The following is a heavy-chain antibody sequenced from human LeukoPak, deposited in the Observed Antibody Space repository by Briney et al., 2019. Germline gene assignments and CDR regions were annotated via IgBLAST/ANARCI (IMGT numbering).Heavy chain of an antibody. CDR1: GGSFSGYY. CDR2: INHSGST. J-gene: IGHJ2*01. D-gene: IGHD4-17*01. CDR3: ARTTVTTVGPNFDL. Sequence: SETLSLTCAVYGGSFSGYYWSWIRQPPGKGLEWIGEINHSGSTNYNPSLKSRVTISVDKSKNQFSLKLSSVTAADTAVYYCARTTVTTVGPNFDLWGRGTLVTVSS. V-gene: IGHV4-34*01.